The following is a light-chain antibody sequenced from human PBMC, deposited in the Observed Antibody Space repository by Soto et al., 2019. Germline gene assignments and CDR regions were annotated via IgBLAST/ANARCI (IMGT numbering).Light chain of an antibody. CDR1: QGVTTN. Sequence: EIVMTQSPASLSVSPGERVTRSCRAGQGVTTNFAWYQQKSGQSPRLLIYDVSTRATGVPARFSGTGSETDFTLTIRGLQPEDSAVYYCQQYNTCPFSFGQGTRLEIK. CDR3: QQYNTCPFS. J-gene: IGKJ5*01. CDR2: DVS. V-gene: IGKV3-15*01.